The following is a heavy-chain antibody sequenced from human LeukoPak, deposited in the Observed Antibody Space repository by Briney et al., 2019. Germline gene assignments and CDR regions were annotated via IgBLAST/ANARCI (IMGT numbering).Heavy chain of an antibody. CDR1: GYTFTGYY. CDR2: INPTSGGT. J-gene: IGHJ4*02. Sequence: ASVTVSCKASGYTFTGYYMHWVRQAPGQGLEWMGWINPTSGGTNYAQKFQGRVTMTRDTSISTAYMELSSLRSDDTAMYYCATDLNYCSGGGCYEYWGQGTLVTVSS. D-gene: IGHD2-15*01. V-gene: IGHV1-2*02. CDR3: ATDLNYCSGGGCYEY.